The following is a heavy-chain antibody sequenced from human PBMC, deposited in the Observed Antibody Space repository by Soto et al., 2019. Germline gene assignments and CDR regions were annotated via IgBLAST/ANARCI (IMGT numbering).Heavy chain of an antibody. D-gene: IGHD3-16*02. J-gene: IGHJ4*02. CDR3: TSMGGDYIWGSYRYSGY. V-gene: IGHV3-73*01. CDR2: IRSKANSYAT. CDR1: GFTFSGSA. Sequence: GGSLRLSCAASGFTFSGSAMHWVRQASGKGLEWVGRIRSKANSYATGYAASVKGRFTISRDDSKNTAYLQMNSLKTEDTAVYYCTSMGGDYIWGSYRYSGYWGQGTLVTVSS.